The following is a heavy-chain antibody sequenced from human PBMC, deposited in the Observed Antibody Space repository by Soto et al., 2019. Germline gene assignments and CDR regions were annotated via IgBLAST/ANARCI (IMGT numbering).Heavy chain of an antibody. CDR2: ISFDGSSE. Sequence: QLVESGGRGVQPGKSLRLSCAASEVTFSSYAMHWVRQAPGRGLEWVALISFDGSSEYYADSVKGRFIISRDNSKSMVYLQLNSLRPDDTAIYYCARPIPRWSYHYGMDVWGQGTTVTVSS. D-gene: IGHD1-26*01. CDR3: ARPIPRWSYHYGMDV. V-gene: IGHV3-30-3*01. CDR1: EVTFSSYA. J-gene: IGHJ6*02.